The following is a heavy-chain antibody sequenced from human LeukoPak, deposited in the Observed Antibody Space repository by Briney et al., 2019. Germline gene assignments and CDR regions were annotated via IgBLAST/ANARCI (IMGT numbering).Heavy chain of an antibody. CDR1: GGTFSSYA. D-gene: IGHD3-22*01. Sequence: SVKVSCKASGGTFSSYAISWVRQAPGQGLEWMGGIIPIFGTANYAQKFQGRVTITTDESTSTAYMELSSLRSEDTAVYYCANYYYDSSGYLYGYFDYWGQGTLVIVSS. V-gene: IGHV1-69*05. CDR3: ANYYYDSSGYLYGYFDY. J-gene: IGHJ4*02. CDR2: IIPIFGTA.